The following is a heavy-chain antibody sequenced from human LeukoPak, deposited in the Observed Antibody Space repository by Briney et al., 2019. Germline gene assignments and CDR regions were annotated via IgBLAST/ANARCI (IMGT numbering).Heavy chain of an antibody. CDR2: ISAYNGNT. CDR3: ARSTGSSWSRGGWFDP. D-gene: IGHD6-13*01. J-gene: IGHJ5*02. Sequence: ASVKVSCKASGYTFTSYGIGWVRQAPGQGLEWMGCISAYNGNTNYAQKLQGRVTMTTDTSTSTAYMELRSLRSDDTAVYYCARSTGSSWSRGGWFDPWGQGTLVTVSS. V-gene: IGHV1-18*01. CDR1: GYTFTSYG.